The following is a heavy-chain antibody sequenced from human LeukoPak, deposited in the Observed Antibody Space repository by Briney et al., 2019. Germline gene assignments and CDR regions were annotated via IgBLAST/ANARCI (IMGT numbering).Heavy chain of an antibody. J-gene: IGHJ4*01. CDR1: GGSISSYY. Sequence: TSETLSLTCTVSGGSISSYYWSWIRQPAGKGLEWIGRIYTSGSTNYNPSLKSRVTMSVDTSKNQFSLKLSSVTAADTAVYYCAENTPTRSRFYRFLSWLCFYFRGQGTPVT. CDR3: AENTPTRSRFYRFLSWLCFYF. CDR2: IYTSGST. D-gene: IGHD3-3*01. V-gene: IGHV4-4*07.